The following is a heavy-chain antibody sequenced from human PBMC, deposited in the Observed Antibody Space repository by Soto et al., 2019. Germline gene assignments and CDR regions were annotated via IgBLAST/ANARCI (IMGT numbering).Heavy chain of an antibody. CDR2: IYYSGST. J-gene: IGHJ4*02. Sequence: SETLSLTCTVSGGSISSSSYYWGWIRQPPGKGLEWIGSIYYSGSTYYNPSLKSRVTLSVDTSKNQFSLKLSSVTAAYTAVYYCASAGYGSLFDYWGQGTLVTVSS. CDR1: GGSISSSSYY. CDR3: ASAGYGSLFDY. V-gene: IGHV4-39*01. D-gene: IGHD1-1*01.